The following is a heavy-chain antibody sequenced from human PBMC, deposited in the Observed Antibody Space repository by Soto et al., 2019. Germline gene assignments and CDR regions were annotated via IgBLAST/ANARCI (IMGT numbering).Heavy chain of an antibody. V-gene: IGHV3-30*18. CDR3: AKDLADTPWYFDL. CDR2: ISYDGSNK. CDR1: GFTFSSYG. Sequence: QVQLVESGGGVVQPGRSLRLSCAASGFTFSSYGMHWVRQAPGKGLEWVAVISYDGSNKYYADSVKGRFTISRDNSKNTLYLQMNSLRAEDTAVYYCAKDLADTPWYFDLWGRGTLVTVSS. J-gene: IGHJ2*01. D-gene: IGHD5-18*01.